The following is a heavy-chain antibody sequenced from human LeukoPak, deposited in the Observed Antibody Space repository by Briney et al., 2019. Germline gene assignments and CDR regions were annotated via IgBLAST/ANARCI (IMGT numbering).Heavy chain of an antibody. Sequence: ASVKVSCKASGYTFTSYDINWVRQATGQGLEWMGWMNPNSGNTGYAQKFQGRVTITRNTSISTAYMELSSLRSEDTAVYYCARGSPKYYDYVWGSYRYNWFDPWGREPWSPSPQ. J-gene: IGHJ5*02. CDR3: ARGSPKYYDYVWGSYRYNWFDP. CDR2: MNPNSGNT. CDR1: GYTFTSYD. D-gene: IGHD3-16*02. V-gene: IGHV1-8*03.